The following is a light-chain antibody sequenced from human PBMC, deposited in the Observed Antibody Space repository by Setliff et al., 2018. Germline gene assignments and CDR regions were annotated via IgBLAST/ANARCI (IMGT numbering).Light chain of an antibody. J-gene: IGLJ2*01. CDR3: FLSYSGIVI. CDR1: TGTVTSGHY. V-gene: IGLV7-46*01. Sequence: VVTQEPSLTVSPGGTVTLTCGSSTGTVTSGHYPYWFQQKPGQAPKTLIYDTSEKYSWTPARFSGSLLGGKATLTLSGAQPEDEADYYCFLSYSGIVIFGGGTKVTVL. CDR2: DTS.